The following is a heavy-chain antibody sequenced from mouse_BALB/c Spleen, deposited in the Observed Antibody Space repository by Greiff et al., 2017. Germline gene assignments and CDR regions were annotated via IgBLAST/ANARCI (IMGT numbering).Heavy chain of an antibody. J-gene: IGHJ4*01. V-gene: IGHV1-7*01. CDR1: GYTFISYW. D-gene: IGHD1-2*01. Sequence: VQLQESGAELAKPGASVKMSCTASGYTFISYWMHWVKQRPGQGLEWIGYINPSTGYTEYNQKFKDKTTLTADKSSSTAYMQLSSLTSEDSAVYCCARSYGYDCYAIDYWGQGTSVTVSS. CDR2: INPSTGYT. CDR3: ARSYGYDCYAIDY.